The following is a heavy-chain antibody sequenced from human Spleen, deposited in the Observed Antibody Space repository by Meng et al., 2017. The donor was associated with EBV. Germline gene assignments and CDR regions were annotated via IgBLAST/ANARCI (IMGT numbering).Heavy chain of an antibody. CDR1: DGSISSGSYY. J-gene: IGHJ5*01. CDR3: ARVSVQWLRFDS. CDR2: IYHSGTV. D-gene: IGHD6-19*01. Sequence: HVQLQGSGPGLVKPSQTLSLTCSVSDGSISSGSYYWSWIRQAPGKGLEWIGYIYHSGTVYYNPSLKSRVSLLLDMSKNQFSVKLTSVTAADTAVYYCARVSVQWLRFDSWGQGTLVTVSS. V-gene: IGHV4-30-4*01.